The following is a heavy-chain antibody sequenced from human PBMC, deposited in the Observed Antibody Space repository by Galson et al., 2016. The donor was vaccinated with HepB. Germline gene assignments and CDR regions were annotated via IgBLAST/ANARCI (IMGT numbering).Heavy chain of an antibody. J-gene: IGHJ4*02. CDR2: LSRSGDST. V-gene: IGHV3-23*01. D-gene: IGHD1-14*01. Sequence: AASGFTFSGYAMSWVRRAPGKVLEWVSTLSRSGDSTSYADSVQGRFTISRDNSKNTLYLLLNSLRAEDTAVYYCVKNQYHERRDFDYWGQGTLVTVSS. CDR3: VKNQYHERRDFDY. CDR1: GFTFSGYA.